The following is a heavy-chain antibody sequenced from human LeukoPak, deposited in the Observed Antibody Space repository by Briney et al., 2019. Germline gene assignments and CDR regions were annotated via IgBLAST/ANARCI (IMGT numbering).Heavy chain of an antibody. CDR1: GGSISSYY. Sequence: PSETLSLTCTVSGGSISSYYWSWIRQPPGKGLEWIGYIYYSGSTNYNPSLKSQVTISVDTSKNQFSLKLSSVTAADTAVYYCARRLLAAPGYFDYWGQGTLVTVSS. V-gene: IGHV4-59*01. J-gene: IGHJ4*02. CDR2: IYYSGST. CDR3: ARRLLAAPGYFDY. D-gene: IGHD6-6*01.